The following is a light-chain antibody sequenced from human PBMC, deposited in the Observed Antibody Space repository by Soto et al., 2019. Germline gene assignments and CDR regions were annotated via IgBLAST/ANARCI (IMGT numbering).Light chain of an antibody. Sequence: EIVLTQSPATLSLSPGERATLSCRASQSIGYYLAWYQEKPGQAPRLLIYDASIRATGIPARFSGSWSGTDFTLTISSLEPEDSAVYYCQQRHMWPITFGQGTRLEIK. CDR2: DAS. J-gene: IGKJ5*01. CDR3: QQRHMWPIT. CDR1: QSIGYY. V-gene: IGKV3-11*01.